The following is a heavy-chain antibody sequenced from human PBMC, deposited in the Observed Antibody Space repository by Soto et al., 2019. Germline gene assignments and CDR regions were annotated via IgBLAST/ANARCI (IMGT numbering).Heavy chain of an antibody. Sequence: ASETLSLTCTVSGGSINSYYLSWIRQPPGKGLEWIGYISDSGSTNYNPSLRSRVTISLDTSRSQFSLKVSSVTAADTAVYYCARTYSGYYFDYWGQGTLVTVSS. CDR2: ISDSGST. V-gene: IGHV4-59*08. CDR3: ARTYSGYYFDY. J-gene: IGHJ4*02. CDR1: GGSINSYY. D-gene: IGHD5-12*01.